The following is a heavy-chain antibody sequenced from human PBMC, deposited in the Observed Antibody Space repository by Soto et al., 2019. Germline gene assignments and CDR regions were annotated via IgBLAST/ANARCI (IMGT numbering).Heavy chain of an antibody. J-gene: IGHJ4*02. Sequence: QVQLVESGGGVVQPGRSLRLSCAASGFTFSNYGVHWVRQAPGKGLEWVAVIWYDGSNADYADSVKGRFTISRDNSKNTLYVQLSGLSAEDTAVYYCARGTTGTTRGYFDYWGQGILVTVSS. V-gene: IGHV3-33*01. CDR1: GFTFSNYG. CDR3: ARGTTGTTRGYFDY. CDR2: IWYDGSNA. D-gene: IGHD1-1*01.